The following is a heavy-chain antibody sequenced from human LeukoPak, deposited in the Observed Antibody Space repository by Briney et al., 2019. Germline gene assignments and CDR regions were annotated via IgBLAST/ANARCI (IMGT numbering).Heavy chain of an antibody. J-gene: IGHJ4*02. V-gene: IGHV4-59*10. Sequence: PSETLSLTCAVYGGSFSGYYWSWIRQPAGKGLEWIGRIYTSGTTNYNPSLKSRVTISVDTSKNQFSLKVSSVTAADTAMYYCARLTVTRDFDYWGQGTLVTVSS. CDR3: ARLTVTRDFDY. CDR1: GGSFSGYY. D-gene: IGHD4-17*01. CDR2: IYTSGTT.